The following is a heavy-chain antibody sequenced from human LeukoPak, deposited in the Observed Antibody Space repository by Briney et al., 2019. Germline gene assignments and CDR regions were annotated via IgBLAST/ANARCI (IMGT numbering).Heavy chain of an antibody. V-gene: IGHV3-23*01. CDR1: GFSFSSYA. CDR3: AKDTGAAAGTDFGY. Sequence: GGSLRLSCAASGFSFSSYAMSWVRQAPGKGLEWVSAISGSGDSTYYADSVKGRFTISRDNSKNTLYLQMNSLRAEDTAVYYCAKDTGAAAGTDFGYWGQGTLVTVSS. D-gene: IGHD6-13*01. J-gene: IGHJ4*02. CDR2: ISGSGDST.